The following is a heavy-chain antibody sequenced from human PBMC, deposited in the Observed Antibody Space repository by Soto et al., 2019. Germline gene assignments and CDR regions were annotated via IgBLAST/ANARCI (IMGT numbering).Heavy chain of an antibody. CDR3: ASAYSSGWYVFDY. D-gene: IGHD6-19*01. CDR1: GGSISSYY. V-gene: IGHV4-59*08. J-gene: IGHJ4*02. CDR2: IYYSGST. Sequence: QVQLQESGPGLVKPSETLSLTCTVSGGSISSYYWSWIRQPPGKGLEWIGYIYYSGSTNYNPSLKSRVTISVDTSKNQFSLKLSSVTAADTAVYYCASAYSSGWYVFDYWGQGTLVTVSS.